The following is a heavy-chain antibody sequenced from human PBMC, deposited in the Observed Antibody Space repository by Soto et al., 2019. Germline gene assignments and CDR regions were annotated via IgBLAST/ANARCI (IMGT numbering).Heavy chain of an antibody. CDR2: INHSGST. J-gene: IGHJ6*03. CDR1: GGSFSGYY. Sequence: QVQLQQWGAGLLKPSETLSLTCAVYGGSFSGYYWSWIRQPPGKGLEWIGEINHSGSTNYNPSLKSRVTISVDTSKNQFSLKLSSVTAADTAVYYCARLRGYSSCYYYYYMDVWGKGTTVTVSS. CDR3: ARLRGYSSCYYYYYMDV. D-gene: IGHD5-18*01. V-gene: IGHV4-34*01.